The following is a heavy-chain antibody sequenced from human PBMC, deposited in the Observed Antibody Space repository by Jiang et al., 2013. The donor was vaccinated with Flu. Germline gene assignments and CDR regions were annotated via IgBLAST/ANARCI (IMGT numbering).Heavy chain of an antibody. CDR3: ARDRRGSGNWYNMFDY. V-gene: IGHV4-59*01. CDR2: SLTVGPP. J-gene: IGHJ4*02. D-gene: IGHD1/OR15-1a*01. Sequence: TCNVSGGSISNDYWTSDPAAPTGRAWSGLGISLTVGPPTTTPTLKSRVTISVDTSKNQFSLKLTSVTAADTAVYYCARDRRGSGNWYNMFDYWGQGALVTVSS. CDR1: GGSISNDY.